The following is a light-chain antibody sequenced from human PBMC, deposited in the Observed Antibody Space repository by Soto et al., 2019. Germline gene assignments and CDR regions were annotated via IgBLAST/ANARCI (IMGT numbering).Light chain of an antibody. V-gene: IGKV3-20*01. CDR2: GAS. Sequence: EIVLTQSPGTLSLSPGEGATLSCRASQSVSSSYLAWYQQKPGQAPRLLIYGASSRATGIPDRFSGSGSGKVFTFTIFSLEPEDFAVYYCQEYGSSPWTCGQGTKVDIK. CDR1: QSVSSSY. CDR3: QEYGSSPWT. J-gene: IGKJ1*01.